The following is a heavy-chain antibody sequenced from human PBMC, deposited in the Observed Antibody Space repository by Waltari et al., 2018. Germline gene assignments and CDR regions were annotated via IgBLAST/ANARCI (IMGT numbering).Heavy chain of an antibody. Sequence: QVQLQQWGAGLLKPSETLSLTCAVYGGSFSVYYWSWIRQPPGKGLEWIGEINRRGRTNYNPSLKSRVTISLDTSKNHFSLKLSSVTAADTAVYYCARADRGPRSGSSATPAWGPWGQGTLVTVSS. D-gene: IGHD1-26*01. CDR1: GGSFSVYY. CDR3: ARADRGPRSGSSATPAWGP. CDR2: INRRGRT. J-gene: IGHJ5*02. V-gene: IGHV4-34*01.